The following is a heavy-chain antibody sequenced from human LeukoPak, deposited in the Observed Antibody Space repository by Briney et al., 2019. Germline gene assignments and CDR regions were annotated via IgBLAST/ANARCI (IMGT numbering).Heavy chain of an antibody. D-gene: IGHD5-18*01. CDR3: AKGPHTASSYNWFYA. CDR1: GFTSSIYV. V-gene: IGHV3-23*01. Sequence: QPGGSLRLSCGASGFTSSIYVMSWVRQAPGKGLERVSVISGSGGSTYYADSVKGRFTISRDNSQNTLYLQMNSLRAEDTAVYYCAKGPHTASSYNWFYAWGRGTLVTVSS. CDR2: ISGSGGST. J-gene: IGHJ5*02.